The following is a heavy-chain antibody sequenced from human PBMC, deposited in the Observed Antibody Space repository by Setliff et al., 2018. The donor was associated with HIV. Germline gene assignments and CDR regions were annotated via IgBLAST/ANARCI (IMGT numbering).Heavy chain of an antibody. CDR1: GDTFSNYA. CDR3: ARGKGSSGYYYYYGMDV. D-gene: IGHD3-10*01. V-gene: IGHV1-3*01. J-gene: IGHJ6*02. CDR2: TNAGNGNT. Sequence: ASVKVSCKASGDTFSNYAISWVRQAPGQGLEWMGWTNAGNGNTKYSQKFQGRVTITRDTSASTAYMELSSLRSEDTAVYYCARGKGSSGYYYYYGMDVWGQGTTVTVSS.